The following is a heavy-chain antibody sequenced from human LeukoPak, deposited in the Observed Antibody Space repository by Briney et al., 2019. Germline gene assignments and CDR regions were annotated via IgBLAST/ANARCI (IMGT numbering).Heavy chain of an antibody. Sequence: SETLSLTCTVSGGSISSYYRSWIRQPPGKGLEWIGYIYYSGSTNYNPSLKSRVTISVDTSKNQFSLKLSSVTAADTAVYYCAREAATRYYYYGMDVWGQGTTVTVSS. CDR3: AREAATRYYYYGMDV. D-gene: IGHD2-15*01. CDR1: GGSISSYY. V-gene: IGHV4-59*01. CDR2: IYYSGST. J-gene: IGHJ6*02.